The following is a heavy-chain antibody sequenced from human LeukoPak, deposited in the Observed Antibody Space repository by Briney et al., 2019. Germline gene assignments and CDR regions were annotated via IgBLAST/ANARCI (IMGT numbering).Heavy chain of an antibody. Sequence: ASVKVSCKASGGTFSSYAIIWVRQAPGQGLEWMGGIIPIFGTANYAQKFQGRVTITADESTSTAYMELSSLRSEDTAVCYCARDVVVVRPYYDSSGYYFDYYYMDVWGKGTTVTISS. D-gene: IGHD3-22*01. CDR2: IIPIFGTA. CDR1: GGTFSSYA. V-gene: IGHV1-69*13. CDR3: ARDVVVVRPYYDSSGYYFDYYYMDV. J-gene: IGHJ6*03.